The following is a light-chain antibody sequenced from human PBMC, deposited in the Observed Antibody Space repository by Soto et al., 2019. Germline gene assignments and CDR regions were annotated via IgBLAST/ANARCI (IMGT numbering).Light chain of an antibody. CDR1: QDIGSE. CDR3: LQDRNYPRT. Sequence: IPMTQSPSSLSASVGDRVTITCRASQDIGSELGWYQQRPGKAPKALIYGASNLQSGVPSRFSGSGFGTDFTLTISSLQPEDFATYYCLQDRNYPRTFGQGTKV. V-gene: IGKV1-6*01. CDR2: GAS. J-gene: IGKJ1*01.